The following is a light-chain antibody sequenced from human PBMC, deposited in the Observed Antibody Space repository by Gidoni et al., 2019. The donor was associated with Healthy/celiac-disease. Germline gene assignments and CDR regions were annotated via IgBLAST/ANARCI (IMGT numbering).Light chain of an antibody. CDR1: QRISSY. J-gene: IGKJ1*01. CDR2: AAS. V-gene: IGKV1-39*01. Sequence: DIQRTHSPSSLSASVGDRVTITCRASQRISSYLNWYQQKPGKAPKLLIYAASSLQSGVPSRFSGSGSGTDFTLTISSLQPEDFATYYCQQNYSTSWTFGRGTKVEIK. CDR3: QQNYSTSWT.